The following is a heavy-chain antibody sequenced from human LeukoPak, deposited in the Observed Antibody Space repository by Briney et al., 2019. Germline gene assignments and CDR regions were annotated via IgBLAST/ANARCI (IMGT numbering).Heavy chain of an antibody. D-gene: IGHD3-10*01. Sequence: HGESLQISCKGSGYSFTSYWIGWVRQMPGKGLEWMGIIYPGDSDTRYSPSFQGQVTTSADKSISTAYLQWSSLKASDSAMYYCATNTMFRGIHAFDIWGQGTMVTVSS. CDR1: GYSFTSYW. CDR2: IYPGDSDT. J-gene: IGHJ3*02. V-gene: IGHV5-51*01. CDR3: ATNTMFRGIHAFDI.